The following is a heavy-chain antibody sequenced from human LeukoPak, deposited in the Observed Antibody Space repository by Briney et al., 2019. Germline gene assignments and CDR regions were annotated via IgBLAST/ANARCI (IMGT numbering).Heavy chain of an antibody. J-gene: IGHJ4*02. V-gene: IGHV1-8*01. CDR1: GYTFTSHD. D-gene: IGHD7-27*01. CDR2: MSPNSGDT. Sequence: ASVKVSYKASGYTFTSHDINWVRQATGQGLEWMGWMSPNSGDTGYAQKFQGRVTMTSDSSISTAYMELSSLRSEDTAIYYCVRTPPNWGFDYWGQGTLVTVSS. CDR3: VRTPPNWGFDY.